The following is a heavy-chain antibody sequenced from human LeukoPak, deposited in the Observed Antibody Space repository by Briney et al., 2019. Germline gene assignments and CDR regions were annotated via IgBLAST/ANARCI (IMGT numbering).Heavy chain of an antibody. CDR2: TYYRSKWYN. Sequence: SQTLSLTCAISGDSVSSNSAAWSWNRLSPSRGLEWLGRTYYRSKWYNDYAVSVKSRITINPDTSKNQFSLQLNSVTPEDTAVYYCARGMFYFDYWGQGALVTVSS. CDR1: GDSVSSNSAA. J-gene: IGHJ4*02. V-gene: IGHV6-1*01. CDR3: ARGMFYFDY. D-gene: IGHD3-10*02.